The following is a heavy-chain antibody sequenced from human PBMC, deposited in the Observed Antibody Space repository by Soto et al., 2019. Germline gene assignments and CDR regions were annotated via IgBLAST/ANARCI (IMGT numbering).Heavy chain of an antibody. CDR2: IFSSGST. CDR1: GDSISSFY. D-gene: IGHD2-2*01. V-gene: IGHV4-59*01. CDR3: ARVGYCSSTPCWPIGYFES. Sequence: QVQLQESGPGLVKPSETLSLTCTVSGDSISSFYWTWIRQPPGQGLEWVGYIFSSGSTNYNPTLKSRVTMSMDTSENQFPLRLTSVTAADTAVYYCARVGYCSSTPCWPIGYFESWGQGTLVTVSS. J-gene: IGHJ4*02.